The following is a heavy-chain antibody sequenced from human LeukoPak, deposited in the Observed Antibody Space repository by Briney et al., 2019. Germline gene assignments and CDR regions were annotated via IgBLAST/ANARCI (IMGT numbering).Heavy chain of an antibody. CDR2: ISSYNCHT. CDR3: ARVPPVAVAGEWRLDY. J-gene: IGHJ4*02. Sequence: GSVKVSCKASGYTFTSYGISWVRQAPGQGVEWMGWISSYNCHTNYAQTLQGTLTMPTHTSTSTAYMELRSLRSDDTAVYYCARVPPVAVAGEWRLDYWGQGTLVTVSS. D-gene: IGHD6-19*01. CDR1: GYTFTSYG. V-gene: IGHV1-18*01.